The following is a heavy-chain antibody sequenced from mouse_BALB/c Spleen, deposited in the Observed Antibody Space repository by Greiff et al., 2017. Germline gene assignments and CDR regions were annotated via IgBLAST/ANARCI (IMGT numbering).Heavy chain of an antibody. V-gene: IGHV5-17*02. CDR2: ISSGSSTI. CDR3: ARPARAWFAY. CDR1: GFTFSSFG. Sequence: EVQRVESGGGLVQPGGSRKLSCAASGFTFSSFGMHWVRQAPEKGLEWVAYISSGSSTIYYADTVKGRFTISRDNPKNTLFLQMTSLRSEDTAMYYCARPARAWFAYWGQGTLVTVSA. D-gene: IGHD3-1*01. J-gene: IGHJ3*01.